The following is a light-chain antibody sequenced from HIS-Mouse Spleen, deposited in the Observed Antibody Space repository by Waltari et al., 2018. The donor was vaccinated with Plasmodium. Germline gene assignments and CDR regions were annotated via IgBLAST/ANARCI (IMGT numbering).Light chain of an antibody. J-gene: IGLJ3*02. Sequence: SYELTQPSSVSVSPGQTARITCSGDVLAKKYARGFQQKPGQAPVLVIFKDSARPSGIPARFSGSSSGTTVTLTISGAQVEDEADYYCYSAADNMGVFGGGTKLTVL. CDR2: KDS. CDR1: VLAKKY. CDR3: YSAADNMGV. V-gene: IGLV3-27*01.